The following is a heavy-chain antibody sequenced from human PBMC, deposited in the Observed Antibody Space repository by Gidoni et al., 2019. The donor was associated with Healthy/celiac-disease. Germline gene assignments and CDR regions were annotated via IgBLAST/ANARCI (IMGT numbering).Heavy chain of an antibody. V-gene: IGHV3-30-3*01. CDR2: ISYDGSNK. CDR1: GFTFSSYA. Sequence: QVQLVESGGGVVQPGRSLRLSCAASGFTFSSYAMHWVRQAPGKGLEWVAVISYDGSNKYYADSVKGRFTISRDNSKNTLYLQMNSLRAEDTAVYYCARDYSLTMIGHWGQGTLVTVSS. D-gene: IGHD3-22*01. CDR3: ARDYSLTMIGH. J-gene: IGHJ4*02.